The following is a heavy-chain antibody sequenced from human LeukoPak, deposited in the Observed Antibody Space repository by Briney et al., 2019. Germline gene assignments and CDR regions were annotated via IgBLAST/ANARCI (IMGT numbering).Heavy chain of an antibody. D-gene: IGHD5-18*01. Sequence: GGSLRLFCAASGFTFSSYGMHWVRQAPGKGLEWVSAISGSGGSTYYADSVKGRFTISRDNSKNTLYLQMNSLRAEDTAVYYCAKFTIQLWFFDYWGQGTLVTVSS. CDR1: GFTFSSYG. V-gene: IGHV3-23*01. CDR3: AKFTIQLWFFDY. CDR2: ISGSGGST. J-gene: IGHJ4*02.